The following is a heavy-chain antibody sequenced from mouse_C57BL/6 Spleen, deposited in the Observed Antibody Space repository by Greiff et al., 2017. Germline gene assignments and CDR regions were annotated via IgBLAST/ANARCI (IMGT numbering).Heavy chain of an antibody. CDR3: ARGVVAPYYAMDY. V-gene: IGHV1-81*01. D-gene: IGHD1-1*01. CDR1: GYTFTSYG. CDR2: IYPRSGNT. J-gene: IGHJ4*01. Sequence: VQVVESGAELARPGASVKLSCKASGYTFTSYGISWVKQRTGQGLEWIGEIYPRSGNTYYNEKFKGKATLTADKSSSTAYMELRSLTSEDSAVYFCARGVVAPYYAMDYWGQGTSVTVSS.